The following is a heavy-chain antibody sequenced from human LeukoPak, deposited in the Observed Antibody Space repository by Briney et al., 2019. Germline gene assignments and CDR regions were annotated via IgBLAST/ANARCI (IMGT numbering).Heavy chain of an antibody. CDR2: IIPIFGTA. V-gene: IGHV1-69*13. Sequence: SVKDSCKASGGTFSSYAISWVRQAPGQGLEWMGGIIPIFGTANYAQKFQGRVTITADESTSTAYMELSSLRSEDTAVYYCAGGGTSSSWYTPFDYWGQGTLVTVSS. CDR1: GGTFSSYA. J-gene: IGHJ4*02. CDR3: AGGGTSSSWYTPFDY. D-gene: IGHD6-13*01.